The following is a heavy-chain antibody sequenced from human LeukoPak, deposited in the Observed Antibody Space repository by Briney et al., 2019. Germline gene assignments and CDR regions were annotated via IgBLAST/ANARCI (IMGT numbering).Heavy chain of an antibody. CDR2: MHYSGST. CDR1: GCSISSYY. V-gene: IGHV4-59*01. D-gene: IGHD3-16*01. J-gene: IGHJ4*02. Sequence: SETLSLPCTVSGCSISSYYWIWIRQPPGKGLEWIGYMHYSGSTDYNPSLKSRVTISVDTSKNQFSLNLSSVTAADTAVYYCARGKGADYWGQGTLVTVSS. CDR3: ARGKGADY.